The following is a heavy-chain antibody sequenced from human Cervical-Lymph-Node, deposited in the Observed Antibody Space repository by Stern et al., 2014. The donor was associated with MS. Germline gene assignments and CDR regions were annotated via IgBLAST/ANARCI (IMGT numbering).Heavy chain of an antibody. CDR3: ASSFIVGANFDY. D-gene: IGHD1-26*01. CDR1: GVSFSSYY. CDR2: IYYSGSN. Sequence: QVQLKESGPGLVKPSETLSLTCTVSGVSFSSYYWSLIRQAPGKGLEWIGYIYYSGSNNYYPSLKHRVTIAVDTSKNQFSLNLSSVTAADTAVYYCASSFIVGANFDYWGQGTLVTVSS. V-gene: IGHV4-59*01. J-gene: IGHJ4*02.